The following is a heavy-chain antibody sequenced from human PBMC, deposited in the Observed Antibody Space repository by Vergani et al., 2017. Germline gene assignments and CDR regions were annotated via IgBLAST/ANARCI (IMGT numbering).Heavy chain of an antibody. CDR1: GFTVSSNY. D-gene: IGHD5-24*01. CDR2: IYSGGST. J-gene: IGHJ6*02. V-gene: IGHV3-66*02. CDR3: ASMDGYNYHYYYYGMDV. Sequence: EVQLVESGGGLVQPGGSLRLSCAASGFTVSSNYMSWVRQAPGKGLEWVSVIYSGGSTYYADSVKGRFTISRDNSKNTLYLQMNSLRAEDTAVYYCASMDGYNYHYYYYGMDVWGQGTTVTVSS.